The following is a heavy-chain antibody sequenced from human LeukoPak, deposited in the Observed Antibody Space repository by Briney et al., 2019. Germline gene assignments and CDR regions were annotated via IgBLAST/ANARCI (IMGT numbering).Heavy chain of an antibody. V-gene: IGHV1-8*01. Sequence: ASVKVSCKASGYTFSNYDINWVRQAPGQGLEWLGWMNPKSTNTGYAQKLQGRVSMTRNTSISTAYMELSSLRSDDTAVYYCARGPPESTSSDYWGQGTLVTVSS. CDR2: MNPKSTNT. CDR1: GYTFSNYD. J-gene: IGHJ4*02. CDR3: ARGPPESTSSDY. D-gene: IGHD2-2*01.